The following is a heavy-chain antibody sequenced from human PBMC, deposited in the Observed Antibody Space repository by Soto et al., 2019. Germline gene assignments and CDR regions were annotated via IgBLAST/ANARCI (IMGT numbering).Heavy chain of an antibody. D-gene: IGHD3-10*01. V-gene: IGHV1-69*12. CDR2: IIPIFGTA. J-gene: IGHJ6*02. CDR3: ASNGFGETYYYGMDV. CDR1: GGTSSSYA. Sequence: QVQLVQSGAEVKKPGSSVKVSCKASGGTSSSYAINWVRQAPGQGLEWMGGIIPIFGTADYAQKFQGRVTITADESTSTAYMELSSLRSEDTAVYYCASNGFGETYYYGMDVWGQGTTVTVSS.